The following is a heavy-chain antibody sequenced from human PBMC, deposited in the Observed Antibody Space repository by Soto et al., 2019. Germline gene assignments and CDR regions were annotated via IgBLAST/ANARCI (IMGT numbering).Heavy chain of an antibody. Sequence: EVQLLESGGGLVQPGGSLRLSCAASGFTFSSYAMSWVRQAPGKGLEWVSAISGSGGSTYYADSVKGRFTISRDNSKNTLYLQMNSLRAEDTAVYYCAKQAPTYIVVVPAAMGAFDIWGQGTMVTVSS. CDR1: GFTFSSYA. CDR3: AKQAPTYIVVVPAAMGAFDI. D-gene: IGHD2-2*01. J-gene: IGHJ3*02. V-gene: IGHV3-23*01. CDR2: ISGSGGST.